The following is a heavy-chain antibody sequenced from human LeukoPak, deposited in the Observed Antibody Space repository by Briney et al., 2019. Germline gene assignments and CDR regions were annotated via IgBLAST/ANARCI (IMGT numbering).Heavy chain of an antibody. D-gene: IGHD3-10*01. CDR3: AKDWLWFGEFDAFDI. CDR1: GFAFSDHT. J-gene: IGHJ3*02. V-gene: IGHV3-21*04. Sequence: GGSLRLSCVGSGFAFSDHTMNWVRQAPGKGLEWVSSITSSSSYIYYADSVKGRFTISRDNSKNTLYLQMNSLRAEDTAVYYCAKDWLWFGEFDAFDIWGQGTMVTVSS. CDR2: ITSSSSYI.